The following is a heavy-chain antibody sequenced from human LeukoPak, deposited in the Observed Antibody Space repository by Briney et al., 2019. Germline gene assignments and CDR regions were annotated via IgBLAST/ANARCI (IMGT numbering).Heavy chain of an antibody. Sequence: GGSLRLSCAASGNYWMHWVRQAPGKGLVWVSHINSDGSWTSYADSVKGRFTISRDNAKNSLYLQMNSLRAEDTAVYYCARVLGEAHYYFDYWGQGTLVTVSS. V-gene: IGHV3-74*01. CDR2: INSDGSWT. D-gene: IGHD3-16*01. J-gene: IGHJ4*02. CDR1: GNYW. CDR3: ARVLGEAHYYFDY.